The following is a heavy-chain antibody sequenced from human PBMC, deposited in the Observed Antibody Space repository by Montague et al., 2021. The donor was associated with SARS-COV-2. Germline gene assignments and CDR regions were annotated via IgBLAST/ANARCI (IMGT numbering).Heavy chain of an antibody. J-gene: IGHJ4*02. V-gene: IGHV3-30*04. CDR3: ARDLAVVAATPFDY. CDR1: GFTFSSYA. CDR2: ISYDGSNK. Sequence: SLRLSCAASGFTFSSYAMHWFRQAPGKGLEWVAVISYDGSNKYYADSVKGRFTISRDNSKNTLYLQMNSPRAEDTAVYYCARDLAVVAATPFDYWGQGTLVTVSS. D-gene: IGHD2-15*01.